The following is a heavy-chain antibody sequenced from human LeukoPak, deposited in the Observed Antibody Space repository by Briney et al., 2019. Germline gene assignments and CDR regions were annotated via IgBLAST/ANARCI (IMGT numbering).Heavy chain of an antibody. D-gene: IGHD3-10*01. Sequence: QAGGSLRLSCAASGFTFSSYGMHWVRQAPGKGLEWVAVISYDGSNKYYADSVKGRFTISRDNSKNTLYLQMNSLRAEDTAVYYCAKDQTRSITMVRGVPIGTPFDPWGQGTLVTVSS. J-gene: IGHJ5*02. CDR3: AKDQTRSITMVRGVPIGTPFDP. CDR2: ISYDGSNK. CDR1: GFTFSSYG. V-gene: IGHV3-30*18.